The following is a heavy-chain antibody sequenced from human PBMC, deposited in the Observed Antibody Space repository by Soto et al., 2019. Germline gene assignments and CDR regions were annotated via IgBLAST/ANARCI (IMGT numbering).Heavy chain of an antibody. CDR2: VYHNGLT. CDR3: ARDAAVPGETDRFDY. J-gene: IGHJ4*02. V-gene: IGHV4-4*02. CDR1: GDSISINVW. D-gene: IGHD6-19*01. Sequence: PSETLSLTCVVSGDSISINVWWSCVREPPGKGLEWLGEVYHNGLTNYNSSLRSRVTMSVDTSKNQLYLKLTSVNAADTDIYYCARDAAVPGETDRFDYWGQGPRGTV.